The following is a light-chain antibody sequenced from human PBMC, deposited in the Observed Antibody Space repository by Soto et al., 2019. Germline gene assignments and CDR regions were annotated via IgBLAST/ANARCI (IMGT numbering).Light chain of an antibody. V-gene: IGLV2-14*03. CDR1: GSDIGSYKY. CDR3: ASYTSISSLGV. Sequence: QSALTQPASVSGSPGHSITISCTGTGSDIGSYKYVSWYQQHPGKAPKLIIFEVNNWPSGVSDRFSGSKSGNMASLIISGLQAEDEADYYCASYTSISSLGVFGTGTKLTVL. J-gene: IGLJ1*01. CDR2: EVN.